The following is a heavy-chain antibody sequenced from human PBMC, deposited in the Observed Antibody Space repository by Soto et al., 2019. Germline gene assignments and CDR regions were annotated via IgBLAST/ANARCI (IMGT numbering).Heavy chain of an antibody. D-gene: IGHD6-13*01. CDR2: ISAYNGNT. J-gene: IGHJ4*02. V-gene: IGHV1-18*01. CDR1: GYTFTSYD. CDR3: AREHQHLEGFYFDY. Sequence: ASVKVSCKASGYTFTSYDISWVRQAPGQGLEWRGWISAYNGNTNYAQRFQGRVTLTTDTSTSTAYMELRSLRSDDTAVYYCAREHQHLEGFYFDYWGQGTLVTVSS.